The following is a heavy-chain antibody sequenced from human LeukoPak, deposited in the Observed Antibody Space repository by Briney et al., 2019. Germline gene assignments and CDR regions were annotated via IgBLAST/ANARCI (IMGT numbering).Heavy chain of an antibody. CDR2: INHSGST. D-gene: IGHD1-26*01. CDR1: GGSFSGYY. CDR3: ARGVGGSYVQPFDY. J-gene: IGHJ4*02. V-gene: IGHV4-34*01. Sequence: PSETLSLTCAVYGGSFSGYYWSWIRQPPGKGLEWIWEINHSGSTNYNPSLKSRVTISVDTSKNQFSLKLSSVTAADTAVYYCARGVGGSYVQPFDYWGQGTLVTVSS.